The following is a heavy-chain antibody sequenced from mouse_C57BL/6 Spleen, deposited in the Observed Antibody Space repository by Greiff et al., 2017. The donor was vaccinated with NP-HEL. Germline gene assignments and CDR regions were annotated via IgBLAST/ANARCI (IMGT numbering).Heavy chain of an antibody. D-gene: IGHD1-1*01. V-gene: IGHV1-55*01. Sequence: QVQLQQPGAELVKPGASVKMSCKASGYTFTSYWITWVKQRPGQGLEWIGDIYPGSGSTNYNEKFKSKATLTVDTSSSTAYMQLSSLTSEDSAVYYCARGDYYGSSYVGYYYAMDYWGQGTSVTVSS. CDR1: GYTFTSYW. CDR3: ARGDYYGSSYVGYYYAMDY. J-gene: IGHJ4*01. CDR2: IYPGSGST.